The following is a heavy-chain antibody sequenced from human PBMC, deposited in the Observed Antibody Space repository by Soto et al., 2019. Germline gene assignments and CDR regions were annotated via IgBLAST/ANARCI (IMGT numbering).Heavy chain of an antibody. D-gene: IGHD3-3*01. J-gene: IGHJ4*02. Sequence: GASVKVSCKASGYTFTSYDINWVRQATGQGLEWMGWMNPNSGNTGYAQKFQGRVTMTRNTSISTAYMELSSLRSEDTAVYYCARGLSYDFWGGYYLNFGYWGQGTLVTVSS. V-gene: IGHV1-8*01. CDR2: MNPNSGNT. CDR1: GYTFTSYD. CDR3: ARGLSYDFWGGYYLNFGY.